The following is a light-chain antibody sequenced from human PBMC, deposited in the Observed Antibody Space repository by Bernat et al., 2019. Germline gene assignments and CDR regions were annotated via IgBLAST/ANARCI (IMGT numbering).Light chain of an antibody. Sequence: IEVTQSPLSLPVTPGEPASISCRSSQSLLHTNGYNYMDWYLQKPGQSPQLLIFLGSSRASGVPDRISGSASGTDFTLKISRVEAEDVGIYYCMQALQTPVTFGQGTRLEIQ. CDR1: QSLLHTNGYNY. V-gene: IGKV2-28*01. CDR3: MQALQTPVT. J-gene: IGKJ5*01. CDR2: LGS.